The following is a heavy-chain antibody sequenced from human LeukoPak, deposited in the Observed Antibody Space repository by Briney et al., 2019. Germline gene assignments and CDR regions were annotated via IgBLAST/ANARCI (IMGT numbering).Heavy chain of an antibody. J-gene: IGHJ5*02. CDR3: ARVVVPAAIPGGWFDP. CDR1: GGSISSGGYY. Sequence: SETLSLTCTVSGGSISSGGYYWSWIRQHPGKGLEWIGYIYYSGSTYYNPSLKSRVTISVDTSKNQFSLKLSSVTAADTAVYYCARVVVPAAIPGGWFDPWGQGTLVTVSS. V-gene: IGHV4-31*03. D-gene: IGHD2-2*01. CDR2: IYYSGST.